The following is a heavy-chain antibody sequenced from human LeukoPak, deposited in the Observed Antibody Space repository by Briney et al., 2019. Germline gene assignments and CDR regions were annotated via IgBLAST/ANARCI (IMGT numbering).Heavy chain of an antibody. V-gene: IGHV3-7*01. CDR3: ARVGLVGATGMDV. D-gene: IGHD1-26*01. Sequence: GGSLRLSCAASGFTFSSYWMSWVRQAPGKGLEWVANIKQDGSEKYYVDSVKGRFTISRDNAKNSLYLQMNSLRAEDTAVYYCARVGLVGATGMDVWGQGTTVTVSS. CDR1: GFTFSSYW. J-gene: IGHJ6*02. CDR2: IKQDGSEK.